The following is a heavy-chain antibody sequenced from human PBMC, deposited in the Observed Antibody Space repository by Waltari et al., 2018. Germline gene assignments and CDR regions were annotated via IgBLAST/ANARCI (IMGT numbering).Heavy chain of an antibody. V-gene: IGHV4-4*07. CDR1: GGSISRYY. J-gene: IGHJ6*02. CDR3: ARGATTVTGWDYYYYYGMDV. D-gene: IGHD4-17*01. CDR2: IYTSGST. Sequence: QVQLQESGPGLVKPSETLSLTCTVSGGSISRYYSSWIRQPAAKGLEWIGRIYTSGSTNYNPSLKSRVTISVDKSKNQFSLKLSSVTAADTAVYYCARGATTVTGWDYYYYYGMDVWGQGTTVTVSS.